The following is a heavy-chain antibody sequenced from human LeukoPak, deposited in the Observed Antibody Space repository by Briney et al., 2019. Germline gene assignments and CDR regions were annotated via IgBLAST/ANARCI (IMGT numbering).Heavy chain of an antibody. J-gene: IGHJ4*02. CDR2: ISVYNGNT. V-gene: IGHV1-18*01. CDR1: GYTFTSYG. Sequence: ASVKVSCKASGYTFTSYGIIWVRQAPGQGLEGMGWISVYNGNTNYAQKLQGRVTMTTDTSTSTAYMELRSLRSDDTAVYYCARDGHYSDDSGYYRYYFDYWGQGTLVTVSS. CDR3: ARDGHYSDDSGYYRYYFDY. D-gene: IGHD3-22*01.